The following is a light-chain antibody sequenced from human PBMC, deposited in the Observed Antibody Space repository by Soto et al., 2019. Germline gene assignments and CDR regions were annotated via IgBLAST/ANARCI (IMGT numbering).Light chain of an antibody. CDR2: ATS. CDR3: QQSYSNPYT. J-gene: IGKJ2*01. CDR1: QSIGNF. V-gene: IGKV1-39*01. Sequence: DMEMTQSPSSLSASVGDRVTITCRARQSIGNFLHWYQQQPGKAPRLLIYATSSLQSGVPSRFSGSGSGTDFTLTISSLQPEDFATYYCQQSYSNPYTFGQGTKLEI.